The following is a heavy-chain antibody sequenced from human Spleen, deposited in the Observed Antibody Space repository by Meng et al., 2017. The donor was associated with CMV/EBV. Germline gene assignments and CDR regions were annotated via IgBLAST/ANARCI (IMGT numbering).Heavy chain of an antibody. D-gene: IGHD3-22*01. Sequence: LACAVSGGSFSSSNWWSWVRQPPGKGLEWIGETHDSGTTTYNPSLRSRVTISLDESKNEFSLKLTSVTAADTAVYYCARNGYYSLDYWSQGTLVTVSS. CDR3: ARNGYYSLDY. CDR1: GGSFSSSNW. J-gene: IGHJ4*02. V-gene: IGHV4-4*02. CDR2: THDSGTT.